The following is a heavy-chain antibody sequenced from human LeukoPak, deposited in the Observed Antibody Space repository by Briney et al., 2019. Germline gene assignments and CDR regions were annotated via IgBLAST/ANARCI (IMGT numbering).Heavy chain of an antibody. Sequence: GGSLRLSCAASGFTFSSYGMHWVRQAPGKGLEWVAVISYDGSNKYYADSVKGRFTISRDNSKNTLYLQMNSLRAEDTAVYYCAKDGLGGATTGYWFDPWGQGTLVTVSS. D-gene: IGHD1-26*01. CDR1: GFTFSSYG. V-gene: IGHV3-30*18. CDR2: ISYDGSNK. J-gene: IGHJ5*02. CDR3: AKDGLGGATTGYWFDP.